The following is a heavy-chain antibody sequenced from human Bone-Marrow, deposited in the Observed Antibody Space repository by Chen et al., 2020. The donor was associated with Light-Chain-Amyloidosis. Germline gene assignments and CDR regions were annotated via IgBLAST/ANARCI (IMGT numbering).Heavy chain of an antibody. D-gene: IGHD3-9*01. CDR2: YRGSGGRR. Sequence: EVQLVESGGGLLQRGGSLRLSCAASGFAFSSYAMSWVRQAPGKGLEGVSNYRGSGGRRYYGDSVKGRLTISRDNSKNALFLQMNSLRAEDTAVYYCAKDISYDDILPGYPADAFDIWGQGTMVTVSS. V-gene: IGHV3-23*04. J-gene: IGHJ3*02. CDR1: GFAFSSYA. CDR3: AKDISYDDILPGYPADAFDI.